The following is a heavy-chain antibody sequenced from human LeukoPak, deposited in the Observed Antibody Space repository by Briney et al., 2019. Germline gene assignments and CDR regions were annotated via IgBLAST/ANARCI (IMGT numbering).Heavy chain of an antibody. Sequence: GGSLRLSCAASGFTFSDYYMNWIRQAPGKGLEWVSLINSLSPRAISYRDSVKGRFTTSRDAATNSLFLQMNSLKVEDTAIYYCAGHARGSYLVHWGQGILVTVST. V-gene: IGHV3-11*01. CDR1: GFTFSDYY. CDR2: INSLSPRAI. CDR3: AGHARGSYLVH. D-gene: IGHD6-6*01. J-gene: IGHJ4*02.